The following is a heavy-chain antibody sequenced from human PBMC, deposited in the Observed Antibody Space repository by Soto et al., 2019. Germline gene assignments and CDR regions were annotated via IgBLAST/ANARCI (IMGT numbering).Heavy chain of an antibody. CDR2: ISCCGGSA. D-gene: IGHD6-19*01. V-gene: IGHV3-23*01. CDR3: AKADGQQWLIPHLDN. J-gene: IGHJ4*02. CDR1: GFNFKKFA. Sequence: EVQLLESGGGVVQPGGSLRLSCVASGFNFKKFAMAWVRQAAGEGLEWVSGISCCGGSASYADSVKGRFSSARDNSKNTVSRQLNSLRVEDTAQYYCAKADGQQWLIPHLDNWGQGTLVTVS.